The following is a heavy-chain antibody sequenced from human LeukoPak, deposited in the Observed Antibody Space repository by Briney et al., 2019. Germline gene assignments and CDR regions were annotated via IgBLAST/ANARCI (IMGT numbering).Heavy chain of an antibody. CDR2: IYYSGST. D-gene: IGHD3-16*01. V-gene: IGHV4-39*07. J-gene: IGHJ4*02. CDR1: GGSISSSSYY. CDR3: ASLRLGTTVPY. Sequence: SETLSLTCTVSGGSISSSSYYWGWIRQPPGKGLEWIGSIYYSGSTYYNPFLKSRVTISVDTSKNQFSLKLSSVPAADTAVYYCASLRLGTTVPYWGQGTLVTVSS.